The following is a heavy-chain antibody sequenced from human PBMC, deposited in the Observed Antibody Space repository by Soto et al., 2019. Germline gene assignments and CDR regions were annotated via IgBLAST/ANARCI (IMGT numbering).Heavy chain of an antibody. CDR2: ISSSSSTI. Sequence: GGSLRLSCAASGFTFSSYSMNWVRQAPGKGLEWVSYISSSSSTIYYADSVKGRFTISRDNAKNSLYLQMNSLRAEDTAVYYCARNGRKYNWNDAPLGWFDPWGQGTLVTVSS. CDR1: GFTFSSYS. V-gene: IGHV3-48*01. D-gene: IGHD1-20*01. J-gene: IGHJ5*02. CDR3: ARNGRKYNWNDAPLGWFDP.